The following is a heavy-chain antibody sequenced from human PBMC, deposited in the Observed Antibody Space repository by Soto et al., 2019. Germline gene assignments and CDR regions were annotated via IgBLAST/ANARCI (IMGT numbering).Heavy chain of an antibody. D-gene: IGHD4-17*01. J-gene: IGHJ4*02. Sequence: QVQVVQSGAEVKKPGASVKVSCKTSGYTFTDYDINWVRQAPGQGLEWMGWVSPDSGNAGYAQKFQGRATMTSNTAISTVYMELRGLRSEDTAVYYCEVTTGYWGQGTTVTVSS. CDR3: EVTTGY. CDR2: VSPDSGNA. CDR1: GYTFTDYD. V-gene: IGHV1-8*01.